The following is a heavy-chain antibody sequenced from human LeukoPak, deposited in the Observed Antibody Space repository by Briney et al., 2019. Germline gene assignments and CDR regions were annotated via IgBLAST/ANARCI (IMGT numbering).Heavy chain of an antibody. CDR2: VYYSGST. Sequence: PSETLSLTCTVSGGSVRSDSYYWSWIRQPPGKGLEWIGYVYYSGSTNYNPSLKSRVTISVDTSKNQFSLKLRSVTAADAAVYYCARGTYNTSPPDLWGQGTMVTVSS. D-gene: IGHD1-14*01. CDR3: ARGTYNTSPPDL. J-gene: IGHJ3*01. CDR1: GGSVRSDSYY. V-gene: IGHV4-61*01.